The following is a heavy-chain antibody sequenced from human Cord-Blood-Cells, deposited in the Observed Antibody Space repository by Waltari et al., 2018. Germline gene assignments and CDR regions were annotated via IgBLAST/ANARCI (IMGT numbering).Heavy chain of an antibody. J-gene: IGHJ3*02. CDR1: GGSISSSSYY. Sequence: QLQLQESGPGLVKPSETLSLTCTVSGGSISSSSYYWGWIRQPPGKGLEWIGGIYYSGSTCYNPSLKSRVTISVDTSKNQFSLKLSSVTAADTAVYYCARQVATIRDAFDIWGQGTMVTVSS. CDR2: IYYSGST. V-gene: IGHV4-39*01. CDR3: ARQVATIRDAFDI. D-gene: IGHD5-12*01.